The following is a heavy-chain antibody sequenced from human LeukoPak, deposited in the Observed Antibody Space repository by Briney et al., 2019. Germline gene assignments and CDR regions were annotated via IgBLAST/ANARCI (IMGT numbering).Heavy chain of an antibody. CDR2: ISSFSSTI. CDR1: GFTFSSYE. D-gene: IGHD3-9*01. Sequence: GGSLSLSCAASGFTFSSYEMNWVRQAPGKGLEWVSYISSFSSTIYYADSVKGRFTISRDNAKNSLYLQMNSLRAEDTAVYYCARDGAVLRYFDWLPPVGNFDYWGQGTLVTVSS. V-gene: IGHV3-48*03. CDR3: ARDGAVLRYFDWLPPVGNFDY. J-gene: IGHJ4*02.